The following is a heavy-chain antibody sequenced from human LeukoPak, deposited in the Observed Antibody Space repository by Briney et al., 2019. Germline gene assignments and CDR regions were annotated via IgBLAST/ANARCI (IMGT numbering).Heavy chain of an antibody. CDR1: GYTFTGYD. D-gene: IGHD1-1*01. CDR2: MNPNSGNT. J-gene: IGHJ6*02. CDR3: AREKIGTTDMDV. V-gene: IGHV1-8*01. Sequence: ASVKVSCKASGYTFTGYDVNWVRQATGQGLEWMGWMNPNSGNTGYARKFQGRVTMTRDNSISTAYMELSNLGSEDTAVYYCAREKIGTTDMDVWGQGTTVTISS.